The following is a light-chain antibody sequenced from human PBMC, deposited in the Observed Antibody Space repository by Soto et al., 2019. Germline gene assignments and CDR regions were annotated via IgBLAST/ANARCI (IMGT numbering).Light chain of an antibody. CDR3: CSYAGPWV. CDR1: SSDVGSYNL. CDR2: EGS. Sequence: QSALTQPASVSGSPEQSITISCTGTSSDVGSYNLVSWYQQHPGKAPKLMIYEGSKRPSGVSNRFSGSKSGNTASLTISGLQAEDEADYYCCSYAGPWVFGGGTKLTVL. J-gene: IGLJ2*01. V-gene: IGLV2-23*01.